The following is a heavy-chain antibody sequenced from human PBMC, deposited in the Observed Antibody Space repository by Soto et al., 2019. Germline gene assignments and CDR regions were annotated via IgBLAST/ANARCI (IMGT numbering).Heavy chain of an antibody. V-gene: IGHV4-30-4*01. J-gene: IGHJ6*02. CDR2: IDYSGST. CDR1: GGSISSGDYY. CDR3: AITTVTTLGYCYYVMDV. Sequence: SETLSLTCTVSGGSISSGDYYWSWIRQPPGKGLEWIGYIDYSGSTYYNPSLKSRVTITVDTSKNQFSLKLSSVTAADTAVYYCAITTVTTLGYCYYVMDVWGQGTTVTVSS. D-gene: IGHD4-17*01.